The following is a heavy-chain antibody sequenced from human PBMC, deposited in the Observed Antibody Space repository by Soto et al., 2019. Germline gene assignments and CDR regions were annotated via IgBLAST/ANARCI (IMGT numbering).Heavy chain of an antibody. Sequence: PSETLSLTCTVSGGSISSYYWSWIRQPPGKGLEWIGYIYYSGSTDYNPSLKSRVTISVDTSKNQFSLKLSSVTAADTAVYYCARTVPGHGVFDGHGLPNRLALWGQGTLVPVSS. CDR2: IYYSGST. CDR3: ARTVPGHGVFDGHGLPNRLAL. D-gene: IGHD2-8*01. J-gene: IGHJ5*02. V-gene: IGHV4-59*08. CDR1: GGSISSYY.